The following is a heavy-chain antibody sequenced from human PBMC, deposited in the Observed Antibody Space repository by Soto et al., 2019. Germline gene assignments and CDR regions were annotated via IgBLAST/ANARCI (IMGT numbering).Heavy chain of an antibody. V-gene: IGHV3-21*01. D-gene: IGHD6-13*01. Sequence: GGSLRLSCAASGFTFRSFTMNWGRQAPGKGLEWVSTISSNSAYIYYTDALRGRFTISRDNAKNSLHLQMNSLRAEDTAVYHCTRDASRDSSARGWFDPWGPGTLVTVSS. CDR1: GFTFRSFT. J-gene: IGHJ5*02. CDR2: ISSNSAYI. CDR3: TRDASRDSSARGWFDP.